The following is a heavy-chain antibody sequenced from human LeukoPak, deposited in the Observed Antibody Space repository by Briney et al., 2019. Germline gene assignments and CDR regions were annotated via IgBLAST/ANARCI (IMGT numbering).Heavy chain of an antibody. Sequence: SETLSLTCAVSGGSISSGGYSWSWIRQPPGKGLEWIGYIYHSGSTYYNPSLKSRVTISVDRSKNQFSLKLSSVTAADTAVYYCARTLHSTSCWFDPWGQGTLVTVSS. J-gene: IGHJ5*02. V-gene: IGHV4-30-2*01. CDR2: IYHSGST. CDR3: ARTLHSTSCWFDP. CDR1: GGSISSGGYS. D-gene: IGHD2-2*01.